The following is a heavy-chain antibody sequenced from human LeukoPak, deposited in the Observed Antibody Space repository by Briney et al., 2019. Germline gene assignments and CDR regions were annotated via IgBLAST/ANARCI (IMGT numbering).Heavy chain of an antibody. D-gene: IGHD1-14*01. CDR2: INHSGST. V-gene: IGHV4-34*01. Sequence: SETLSLTCAVYGGSFSGYYWSWIRQPPGKGLEWIGEINHSGSTNYNPSLKSRVTISVDTSKNQFSLKLSSVTAADTAVYYCARVEIRTTDYYYYMDVWGKGTTVTVSS. CDR1: GGSFSGYY. J-gene: IGHJ6*03. CDR3: ARVEIRTTDYYYYMDV.